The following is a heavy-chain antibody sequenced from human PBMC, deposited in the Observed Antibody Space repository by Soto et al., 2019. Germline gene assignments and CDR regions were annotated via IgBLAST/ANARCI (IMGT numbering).Heavy chain of an antibody. CDR2: IYHSGST. CDR1: GGSISSYY. CDR3: AGEGDYGMDV. V-gene: IGHV4-59*01. Sequence: PSETLSLTCTVSGGSISSYYWSWIRQPPGKGLEWIGYIYHSGSTNYNPSLKSRVTISVDTSKNQFSLKLSSVTAADTAVYYCAGEGDYGMDVWGQGTTVTVSS. D-gene: IGHD3-16*01. J-gene: IGHJ6*02.